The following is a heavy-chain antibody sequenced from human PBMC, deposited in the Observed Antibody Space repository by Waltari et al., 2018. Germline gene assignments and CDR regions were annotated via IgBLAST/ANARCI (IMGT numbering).Heavy chain of an antibody. Sequence: QVQLVQSGAEVTKPGASVKVSCKASGYTFTSHDINWVRQATGQGLEWMGWMNPNSGNTGYAQKFQGRVTMTRNTSISTAYMELTSLRSDDTAFYYCAILGKWEPRDYWGQGTLVTVSS. J-gene: IGHJ4*02. D-gene: IGHD1-26*01. V-gene: IGHV1-8*01. CDR2: MNPNSGNT. CDR1: GYTFTSHD. CDR3: AILGKWEPRDY.